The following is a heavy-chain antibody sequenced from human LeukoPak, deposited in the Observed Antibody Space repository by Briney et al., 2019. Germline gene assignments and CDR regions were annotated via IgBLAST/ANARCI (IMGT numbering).Heavy chain of an antibody. CDR1: GFTFSSYA. Sequence: PGRSLRLSCAASGFTFSSYAMSWVRQAPGKGLEWVSAISGSGGSTYYADSVKGRFTISRDNSKNTLYLQMNSLRAEDTAVYYCAKDRRKNSVVPPYFDYWGQGTLVTVSS. D-gene: IGHD4-23*01. J-gene: IGHJ4*02. V-gene: IGHV3-23*01. CDR3: AKDRRKNSVVPPYFDY. CDR2: ISGSGGST.